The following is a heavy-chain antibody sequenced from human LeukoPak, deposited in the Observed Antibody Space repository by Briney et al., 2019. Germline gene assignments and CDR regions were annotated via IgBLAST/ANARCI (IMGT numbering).Heavy chain of an antibody. Sequence: GGSLRLSCAASGFIFSSYSMNWVRQAPGKGLEWVSYISSSSSSIYYADAVKGRFTISRDNAKNSLYLQMNSLRAEDTAVYYCARTLGYSYGYGYWGQGTLVTVSS. D-gene: IGHD5-18*01. J-gene: IGHJ4*02. CDR1: GFIFSSYS. CDR2: ISSSSSSI. CDR3: ARTLGYSYGYGY. V-gene: IGHV3-48*01.